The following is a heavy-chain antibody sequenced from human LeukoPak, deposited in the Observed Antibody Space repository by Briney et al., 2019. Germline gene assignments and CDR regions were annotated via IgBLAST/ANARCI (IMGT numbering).Heavy chain of an antibody. J-gene: IGHJ4*02. CDR2: ISSSSSYI. CDR1: GFTFSSYS. D-gene: IGHD3-22*01. Sequence: PGGSLRLSCAASGFTFSSYSMNWVRQAPGKGLEWVSSISSSSSYIYYADSVKGRFTISRDNAKNSLYLQMNSLRAEDTAVYYCARGFYDSSGYLFPSHLLFDYWGQGTLVTVSS. V-gene: IGHV3-21*01. CDR3: ARGFYDSSGYLFPSHLLFDY.